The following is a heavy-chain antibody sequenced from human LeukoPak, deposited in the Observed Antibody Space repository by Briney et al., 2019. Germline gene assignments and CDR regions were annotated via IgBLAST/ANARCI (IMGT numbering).Heavy chain of an antibody. V-gene: IGHV3-48*03. CDR3: ARDPLLHWEGSSGLDAFDI. CDR2: ISSSGSTI. CDR1: GFTFSSYE. D-gene: IGHD3-22*01. J-gene: IGHJ3*02. Sequence: GGSLRLSCAASGFTFSSYEMNWVRQAPGKGLEWVSYISSSGSTIYYADSVKGRFTISRDNAKNSLYLQMNSLRAEDTAVYYCARDPLLHWEGSSGLDAFDIWGQGTMVTVSS.